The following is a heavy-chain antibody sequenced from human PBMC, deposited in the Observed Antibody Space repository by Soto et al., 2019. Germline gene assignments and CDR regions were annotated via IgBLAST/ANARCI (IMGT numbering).Heavy chain of an antibody. V-gene: IGHV3-21*01. D-gene: IGHD3-9*01. Sequence: EVQLVESGGGLVKPGGSLRLSCAASGFTFSSYSMNWVRQAPGKGLEWVSSISSSSSYIYYADSVKGRFTISRDNAKNSLYLQMNSLRAEDTAVYYCARDRSDYDILTDAFDIWGQGTMVTVSS. J-gene: IGHJ3*02. CDR2: ISSSSSYI. CDR3: ARDRSDYDILTDAFDI. CDR1: GFTFSSYS.